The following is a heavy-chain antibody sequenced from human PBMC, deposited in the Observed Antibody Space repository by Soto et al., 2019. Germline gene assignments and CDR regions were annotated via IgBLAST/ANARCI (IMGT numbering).Heavy chain of an antibody. CDR2: IYYSGST. V-gene: IGHV4-31*03. CDR1: GGSISSGGYY. J-gene: IGHJ4*02. Sequence: PSETLSLTCTVSGGSISSGGYYWSWILHHPGKGLERIGYIYYSGSTYYNPSLKSRVTISVDTSKNQFSLKLSSVTAADTAVYYCARAYYDILTGYFLSPYFDYWGQGTLVTVSS. D-gene: IGHD3-9*01. CDR3: ARAYYDILTGYFLSPYFDY.